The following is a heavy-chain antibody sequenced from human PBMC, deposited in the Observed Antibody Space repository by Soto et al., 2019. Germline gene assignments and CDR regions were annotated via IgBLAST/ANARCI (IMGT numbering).Heavy chain of an antibody. CDR3: AKGEDRGYSYGPDY. CDR2: ISYNSGTI. J-gene: IGHJ4*02. Sequence: EVQLVESGGGLVQPGRSLRLSCAASGYTFDEYAMQWVRQAPGKGLEWVSGISYNSGTIGYADSVKGRFTISRDNAKNTLYLQMNSLRAEDTALYFCAKGEDRGYSYGPDYWGQGTLVNVSS. CDR1: GYTFDEYA. V-gene: IGHV3-9*01. D-gene: IGHD5-18*01.